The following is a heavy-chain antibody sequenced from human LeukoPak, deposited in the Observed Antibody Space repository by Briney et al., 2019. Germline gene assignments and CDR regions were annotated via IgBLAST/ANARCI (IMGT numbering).Heavy chain of an antibody. Sequence: SETLSLTCTVSGGSISTYYWNWIRQPPGKGLEWIGCISYSGSTNYNPSLKSRVTISLDTSKNQFSLNLNSVTAADTAVYYCAREKAVAFFDYWGQGTLVTVSS. V-gene: IGHV4-59*01. J-gene: IGHJ4*02. CDR1: GGSISTYY. CDR2: ISYSGST. CDR3: AREKAVAFFDY.